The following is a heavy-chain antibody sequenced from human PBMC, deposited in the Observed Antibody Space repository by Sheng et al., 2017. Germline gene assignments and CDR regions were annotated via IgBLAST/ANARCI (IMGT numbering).Heavy chain of an antibody. V-gene: IGHV4-38-2*01. Sequence: QVQLQGSGPGLVKPSETLSLTCAVSGYSISSGYYWGWIRQPPGKGLEWIGSIYHSGSTYYNPSLKSRVTISVDTSKNQFSLKLSSVTAADTAVYYCARDSGITIFGVEVSIVWGQGTTVTVSS. CDR2: IYHSGST. J-gene: IGHJ6*02. D-gene: IGHD3-3*01. CDR1: GYSISSGYY. CDR3: ARDSGITIFGVEVSIV.